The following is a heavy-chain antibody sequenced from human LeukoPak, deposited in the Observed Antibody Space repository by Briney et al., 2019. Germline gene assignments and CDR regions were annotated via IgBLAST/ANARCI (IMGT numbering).Heavy chain of an antibody. CDR3: ARDSDTFGYSYYYGMDV. D-gene: IGHD3-22*01. V-gene: IGHV4-39*07. CDR1: GGSLSSSSYF. CDR2: IFYSGTT. Sequence: SETLSLTCTVSGGSLSSSSYFWGWIRQPPGKELEWIGNIFYSGTTYYNPSLKSRVTISIDTSKNQFSLKLTSVTAADTAVYYCARDSDTFGYSYYYGMDVWGQGTTVTVSS. J-gene: IGHJ6*02.